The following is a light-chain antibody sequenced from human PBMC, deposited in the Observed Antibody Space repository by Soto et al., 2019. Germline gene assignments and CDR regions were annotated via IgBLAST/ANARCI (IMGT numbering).Light chain of an antibody. CDR1: QSISSW. CDR3: QQSYITPWT. CDR2: VAS. V-gene: IGKV1-39*01. Sequence: DIHMTHSPSTLSASLGDIVTITFRASQSISSWLAWYQQKPGKAPKLLIYVASSLQSGVPSRFSGSGFGTDFMLTISGVQPEDSATYYCQQSYITPWTFGQGTKVDIK. J-gene: IGKJ1*01.